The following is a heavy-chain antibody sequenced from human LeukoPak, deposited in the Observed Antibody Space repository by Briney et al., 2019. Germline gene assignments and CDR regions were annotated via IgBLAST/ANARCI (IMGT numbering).Heavy chain of an antibody. CDR2: ISSDGGSK. D-gene: IGHD3-9*01. CDR3: ARVAHFDRGMDV. V-gene: IGHV3-30*03. Sequence: GGSLRLSCAASGFTFSSYSMNWVRQSPGKGLEWVSVISSDGGSKYYADSVKGRFTISRDNTKKTLYLEMNSLRAEDTAVYFCARVAHFDRGMDVWGQGTTVTVSS. J-gene: IGHJ6*02. CDR1: GFTFSSYS.